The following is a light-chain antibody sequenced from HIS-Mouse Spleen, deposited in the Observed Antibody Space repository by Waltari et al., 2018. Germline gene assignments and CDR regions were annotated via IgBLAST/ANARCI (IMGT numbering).Light chain of an antibody. CDR2: EES. CDR3: YSTDSSGNHRV. Sequence: SYELTQPPSVSVYPGQTARITCSGDALPNKSAYLYQQKSGQAPVLVIYEESKRPSGSPERFSGSSSGTMATLTISGAQVEDEADYYCYSTDSSGNHRVFGGGTKLTVL. V-gene: IGLV3-10*01. CDR1: ALPNKS. J-gene: IGLJ2*01.